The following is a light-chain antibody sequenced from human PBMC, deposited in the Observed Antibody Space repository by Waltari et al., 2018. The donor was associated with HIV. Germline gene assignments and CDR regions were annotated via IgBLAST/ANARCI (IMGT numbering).Light chain of an antibody. CDR1: RSNIGNNY. CDR2: DNN. J-gene: IGLJ3*02. Sequence: QSVLTQPPSVSAAPGQQVVISCSGSRSNIGNNYVSWFQQLPGTAPKFIIFDNNKRPSGIPDRFSGSRSGTSATLTITGLQTGDEADYYCGTWDTSLSAGVFGGGTKVTVL. V-gene: IGLV1-51*01. CDR3: GTWDTSLSAGV.